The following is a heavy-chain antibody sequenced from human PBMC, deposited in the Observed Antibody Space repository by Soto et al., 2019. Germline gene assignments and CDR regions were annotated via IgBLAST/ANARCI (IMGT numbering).Heavy chain of an antibody. V-gene: IGHV1-69*13. Sequence: ASVKVSCKASGGTFSSYAISWVRQAPGQGLEWMGGIIPIFGTANYAQKFQGRVTITADESTSTAYMELSSLRSEDTAVYYCARSTTYYDILTGYSPDPSFDYWGQGTLVTVSS. J-gene: IGHJ4*02. D-gene: IGHD3-9*01. CDR2: IIPIFGTA. CDR1: GGTFSSYA. CDR3: ARSTTYYDILTGYSPDPSFDY.